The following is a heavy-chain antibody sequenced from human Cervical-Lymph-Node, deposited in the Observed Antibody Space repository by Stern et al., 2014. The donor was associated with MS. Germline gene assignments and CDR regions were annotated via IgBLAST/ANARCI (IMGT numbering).Heavy chain of an antibody. J-gene: IGHJ4*02. D-gene: IGHD3-16*01. V-gene: IGHV3-30*01. CDR2: ISYDGSNK. CDR3: ARDYGFDY. CDR1: GFTFSSYA. Sequence: VQLVESGGGVVQPGRSLRLSCAASGFTFSSYAMHWVRQAPGKGLEWVAVISYDGSNKYYADSVKGRFTISRDNSKNTLYLQMNSLRAEDTAVYYWARDYGFDYWGQGTLVTVSS.